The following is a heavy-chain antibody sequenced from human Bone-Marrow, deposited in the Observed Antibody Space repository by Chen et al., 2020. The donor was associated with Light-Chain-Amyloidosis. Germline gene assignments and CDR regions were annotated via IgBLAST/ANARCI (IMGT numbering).Heavy chain of an antibody. CDR1: GINFSSFG. CDR3: TRKGGYFDF. CDR2: VSGSTVST. D-gene: IGHD3-10*01. J-gene: IGHJ4*02. V-gene: IGHV3-23*04. Sequence: EVQLVEYGGGLVQPGGSLRLYCATYGINFSSFGMSWVRQAPGKGLEWVSTVSGSTVSTYYAGAVKGRFIISRDNSKSTLYLQMNSLRAGDTAVYFCTRKGGYFDFWGQGSLVTVSS.